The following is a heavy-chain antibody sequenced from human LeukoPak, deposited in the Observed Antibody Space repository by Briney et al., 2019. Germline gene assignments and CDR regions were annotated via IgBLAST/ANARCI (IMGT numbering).Heavy chain of an antibody. V-gene: IGHV3-7*01. CDR3: ARDWEGYDY. D-gene: IGHD1-26*01. CDR2: IKQDGSEK. CDR1: GFTCSSFW. J-gene: IGHJ4*02. Sequence: GGSLRLSCAASGFTCSSFWMHWVRQAPGKGLEWVANIKQDGSEKYYVDSVKGRFTISRDNAKNSLYLQMNSLRAEDTAVYYCARDWEGYDYWGQGTLVTVSS.